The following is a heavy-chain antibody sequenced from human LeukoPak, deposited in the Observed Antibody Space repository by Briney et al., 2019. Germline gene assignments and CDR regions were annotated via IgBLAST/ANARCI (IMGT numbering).Heavy chain of an antibody. J-gene: IGHJ3*02. CDR2: IYYSGST. D-gene: IGHD3-22*01. CDR1: GGSISSYY. Sequence: SETLSLTCTVSGGSISSYYWSWLRQPPGKGLEWLGYIYYSGSTNYNPSLKSRVTISVDTSKNQFSLKLSSVTAADTAVYYCARHSTYYYDSSGYYSRGLDAFDIWGQGTMVTVSS. V-gene: IGHV4-59*08. CDR3: ARHSTYYYDSSGYYSRGLDAFDI.